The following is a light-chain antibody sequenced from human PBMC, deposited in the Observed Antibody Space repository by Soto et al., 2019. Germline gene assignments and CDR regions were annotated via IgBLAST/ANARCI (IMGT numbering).Light chain of an antibody. V-gene: IGKV1-9*01. CDR2: AAS. J-gene: IGKJ5*01. CDR1: QAIDTY. Sequence: DIQLTQSPSFLSASVGDRDTITCRASQAIDTYLAWYQQRPGKAPKLLIYAASLLQSGVPSRFSGSGSGTELTLTINSPQSEDFASYYCQQLNSFPFIFGQGTRLEIK. CDR3: QQLNSFPFI.